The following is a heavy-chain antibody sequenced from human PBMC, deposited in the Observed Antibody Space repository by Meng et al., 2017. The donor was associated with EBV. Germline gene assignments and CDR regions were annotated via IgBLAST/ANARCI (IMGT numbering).Heavy chain of an antibody. D-gene: IGHD3-16*01. J-gene: IGHJ4*02. V-gene: IGHV3-73*01. CDR2: VETKASKYAT. CDR3: WGDLNYGSY. Sequence: EGDLVGSGGGLVQPGGSLKLSCGASGFIFRDSAMHWVRQASGKGLEWVGRVETKASKYATAYAASVKGRFSVSRDDSKNMVFLEMNSLKTEDTARYYCWGDLNYGSYWGQGTLVTLL. CDR1: GFIFRDSA.